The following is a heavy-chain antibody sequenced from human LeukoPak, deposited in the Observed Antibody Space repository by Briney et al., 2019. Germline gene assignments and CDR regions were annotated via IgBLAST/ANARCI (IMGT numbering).Heavy chain of an antibody. CDR1: GVTFSSYA. D-gene: IGHD6-13*01. V-gene: IGHV3-30-3*01. CDR2: ISYDGSNK. J-gene: IGHJ4*02. CDR3: AKADSSSCYVFGTFDY. Sequence: XGRSLRLSCAASGVTFSSYAMHWVRQAPGKGLEWGAVISYDGSNKYYADSVKGRFTISRDNSKNTLYLQMNSLRAEDTAVYYCAKADSSSCYVFGTFDYWGQGTLVTVSS.